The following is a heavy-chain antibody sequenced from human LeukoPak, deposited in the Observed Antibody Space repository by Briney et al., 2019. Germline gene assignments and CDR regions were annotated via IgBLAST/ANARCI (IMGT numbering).Heavy chain of an antibody. CDR3: ASRALSGTYYVYYFDY. CDR1: GFAFSSYW. Sequence: GGSLRLSCAASGFAFSSYWMHWVRQAPGKGLVWVSRINSDGSSTSYADSVKGRFTISRDNAKNTLYLQMNSLRAEDTAVYYCASRALSGTYYVYYFDYWGQGNLVTVAS. V-gene: IGHV3-74*01. D-gene: IGHD1-26*01. CDR2: INSDGSST. J-gene: IGHJ4*02.